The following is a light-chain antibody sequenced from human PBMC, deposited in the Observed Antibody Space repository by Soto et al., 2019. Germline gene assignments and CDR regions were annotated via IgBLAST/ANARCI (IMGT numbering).Light chain of an antibody. J-gene: IGKJ5*01. Sequence: EIVLTQSPATLSLSPGERATLSCRASQTITTYLAWYQQKPGQPPRLLIYGASNRATGIPARFSGSGSGTDFTLTSSNLEPEDFAVYSCHQRSNWPANFGQGTRLEIK. V-gene: IGKV3-11*01. CDR3: HQRSNWPAN. CDR2: GAS. CDR1: QTITTY.